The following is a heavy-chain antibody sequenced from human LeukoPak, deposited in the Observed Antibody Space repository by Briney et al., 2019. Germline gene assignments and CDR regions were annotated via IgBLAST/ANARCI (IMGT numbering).Heavy chain of an antibody. J-gene: IGHJ5*02. CDR2: INSDSGGT. V-gene: IGHV1-2*02. CDR1: GYTFTGDF. CDR3: ARGNIATRRGENWFDP. D-gene: IGHD6-6*01. Sequence: ASVKVSCKASGYTFTGDFIHWVRQAPGQGLEWMGWINSDSGGTNYARKFQGRVTMTRDTSISTAYMELSSLRSDDTAVFYCARGNIATRRGENWFDPWGQGTLLTVSS.